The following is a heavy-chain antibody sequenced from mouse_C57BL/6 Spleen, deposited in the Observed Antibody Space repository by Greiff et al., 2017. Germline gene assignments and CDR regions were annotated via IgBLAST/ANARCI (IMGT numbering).Heavy chain of an antibody. CDR1: GFTFSSYG. CDR3: ASHYGSSYNWYFDV. D-gene: IGHD1-1*01. V-gene: IGHV5-6*02. Sequence: DVMLVESGGDLVKPGGSLKLSCAASGFTFSSYGMSWVRQTPDKRLEWVATISSGGSYTYYPDSVKGRFTISRDHAKNTLYLQMSSLKSEDTAMYYCASHYGSSYNWYFDVWGTGTTVTVSS. CDR2: ISSGGSYT. J-gene: IGHJ1*03.